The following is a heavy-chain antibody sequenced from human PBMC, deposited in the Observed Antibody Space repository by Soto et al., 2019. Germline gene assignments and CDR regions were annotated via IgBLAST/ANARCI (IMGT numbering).Heavy chain of an antibody. J-gene: IGHJ6*02. D-gene: IGHD5-12*01. CDR3: XXDPSGYPRKGYYGMDV. V-gene: IGHV1-18*01. CDR2: ISAYNGNT. Sequence: QVQLVQSGAEVKKPGASVKVSCKASGYTFTSYGISWVRQAPGQGLEWMGWISAYNGNTNYAQKLQGRVTMTTDTSTSTAYMELRSLRSDXTXVYYCXXDPSGYPRKGYYGMDVWGQGTTVTVSS. CDR1: GYTFTSYG.